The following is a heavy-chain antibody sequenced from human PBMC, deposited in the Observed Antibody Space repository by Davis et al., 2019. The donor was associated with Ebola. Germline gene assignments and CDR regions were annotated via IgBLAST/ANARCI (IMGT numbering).Heavy chain of an antibody. CDR2: INHSGST. V-gene: IGHV4-34*01. J-gene: IGHJ4*02. D-gene: IGHD3-22*01. Sequence: PSETLSLTCAVYGGSFSGYYWSWIRQPPGKGLEWIGEINHSGSTNYNPSLKSRVTISVDTSKNQFSLKLSSVTAADTAVYYCARPRYYYDSSGRGYFDYWGQGTLVTVAS. CDR1: GGSFSGYY. CDR3: ARPRYYYDSSGRGYFDY.